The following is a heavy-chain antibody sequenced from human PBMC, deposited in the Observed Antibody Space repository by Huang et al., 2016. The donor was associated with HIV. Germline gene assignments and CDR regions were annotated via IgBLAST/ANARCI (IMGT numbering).Heavy chain of an antibody. CDR2: MKPKRGKR. J-gene: IGHJ4*02. CDR1: GYNFTSYD. CDR3: ARGYCSGGTCYLYFDY. Sequence: QVQLVQSGAEVKKPGASVKVSCKASGYNFTSYDINWVRQGTGQGLEGMGWMKPKRGKRGYAQNFQGRVTMTRNTSKSTAYMELSGLRSEDTAVYYCARGYCSGGTCYLYFDYWGQGTLVTVS. V-gene: IGHV1-8*01. D-gene: IGHD2-15*01.